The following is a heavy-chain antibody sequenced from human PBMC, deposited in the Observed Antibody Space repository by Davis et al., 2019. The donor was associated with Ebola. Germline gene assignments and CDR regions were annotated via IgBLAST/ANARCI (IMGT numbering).Heavy chain of an antibody. D-gene: IGHD6-19*01. CDR1: AGSLSRIY. Sequence: SQTLSPTCTLSAGSLSRIYCSWIRQLPGNGLELIGYIHYGGSTSYNPSLKSRVTISLDTSETQFSLRLSSVTAADTAVYYCARATRQCSPGCYFESWGPGTLVTVSS. CDR2: IHYGGST. CDR3: ARATRQCSPGCYFES. J-gene: IGHJ4*02. V-gene: IGHV4-59*01.